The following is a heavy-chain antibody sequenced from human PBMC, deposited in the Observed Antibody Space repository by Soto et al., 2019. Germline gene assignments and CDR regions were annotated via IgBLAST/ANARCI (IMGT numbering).Heavy chain of an antibody. CDR1: GFTFSSYA. Sequence: PGGSLRLSCAASGFTFSSYAMHWVRQAPGKGLEWVALITANGGNTYYTDSVKGRFSISSDNSKNTLFLQMNSLSLEDTAMYYCAKRGESDSWSNFDYWGQGALVTVSS. CDR2: ITANGGNT. D-gene: IGHD6-13*01. V-gene: IGHV3-30-3*02. J-gene: IGHJ4*02. CDR3: AKRGESDSWSNFDY.